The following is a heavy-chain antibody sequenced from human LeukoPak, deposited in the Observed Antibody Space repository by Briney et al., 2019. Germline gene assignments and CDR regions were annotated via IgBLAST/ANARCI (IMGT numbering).Heavy chain of an antibody. V-gene: IGHV3-30*04. D-gene: IGHD3-22*01. Sequence: GGSLRLSCAASGFTFSYYTMHWVRQAPGKGLEWVAIISYDGTNKNYADSVKGRFTISRDNSKNTLSPQMNSLRPEDTAVYYCVRDRRYYYDSSSAFDIWGQGTMVTVSS. CDR1: GFTFSYYT. CDR2: ISYDGTNK. CDR3: VRDRRYYYDSSSAFDI. J-gene: IGHJ3*02.